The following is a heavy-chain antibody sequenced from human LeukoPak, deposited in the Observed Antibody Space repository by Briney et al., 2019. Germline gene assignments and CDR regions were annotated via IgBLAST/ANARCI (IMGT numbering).Heavy chain of an antibody. Sequence: SETLSLTCAVYGGSFSGYYWSWIRQPPGKGLEWIGEINHSGSTNYNPSLKSRVTISVDTSKNQFSLKLSSVTAADTAVYYCARHVGYSSSSYIDAFDIWGQGTMVTVSS. V-gene: IGHV4-34*01. CDR1: GGSFSGYY. CDR2: INHSGST. D-gene: IGHD6-6*01. CDR3: ARHVGYSSSSYIDAFDI. J-gene: IGHJ3*02.